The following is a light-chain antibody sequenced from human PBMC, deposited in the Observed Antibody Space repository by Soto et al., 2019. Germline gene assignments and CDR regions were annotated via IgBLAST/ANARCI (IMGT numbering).Light chain of an antibody. CDR3: AEWDVSLTDSV. V-gene: IGLV1-44*01. CDR2: SNN. CDR1: SSNIGRNT. Sequence: QSALTQAPSASETPGQRVTISCSGGSSNIGRNTVNWYQQLPGTAPKLLIYSNNRRPSGVPDRFSGSKSGTSASLAISGLQSEDEADYYCAEWDVSLTDSVFGTGTKVTVL. J-gene: IGLJ1*01.